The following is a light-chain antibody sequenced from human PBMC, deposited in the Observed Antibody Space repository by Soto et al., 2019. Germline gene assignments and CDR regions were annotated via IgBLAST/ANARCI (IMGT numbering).Light chain of an antibody. V-gene: IGKV1-13*02. CDR1: QGISND. Sequence: AIQLTQSPSSLSASVGDSVAITCRASQGISNDLAWYQQRPGRPPKLLIYDASTLERGVPSRFSGSRSGTDFTLTIRSVQPEDFATYYCQQCSGYNPLSFGGGTRVDI. CDR2: DAS. CDR3: QQCSGYNPLS. J-gene: IGKJ4*02.